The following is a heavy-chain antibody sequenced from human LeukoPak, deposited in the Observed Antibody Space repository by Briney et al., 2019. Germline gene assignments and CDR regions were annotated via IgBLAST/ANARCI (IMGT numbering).Heavy chain of an antibody. Sequence: GASVKVSCKASGGTFSSYAISWVRQAPGQGLEWMGGIIPIFGTANYAQKFQGRVTITADESTSTAYMELSSLRSEDTAVYYCARDPPAEAAAGPPDDYWGQGTLVTVSS. CDR1: GGTFSSYA. CDR2: IIPIFGTA. V-gene: IGHV1-69*13. CDR3: ARDPPAEAAAGPPDDY. J-gene: IGHJ4*02. D-gene: IGHD6-13*01.